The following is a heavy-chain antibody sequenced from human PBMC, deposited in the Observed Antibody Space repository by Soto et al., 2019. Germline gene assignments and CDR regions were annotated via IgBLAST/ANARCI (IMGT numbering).Heavy chain of an antibody. CDR3: AKENYYDSSALGY. J-gene: IGHJ4*02. Sequence: GGSLRLSCAASGFTFSSYSMNWVRQAPGKGLEWVSAISGSGGSTYYADSVKGRFTISRDNSKNTLYLQMNSLRAEDTAVYYCAKENYYDSSALGYWGQGTLVTVSS. CDR1: GFTFSSYS. V-gene: IGHV3-23*01. CDR2: ISGSGGST. D-gene: IGHD3-22*01.